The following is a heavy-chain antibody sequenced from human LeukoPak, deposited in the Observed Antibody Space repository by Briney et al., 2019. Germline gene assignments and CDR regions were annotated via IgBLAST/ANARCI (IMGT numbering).Heavy chain of an antibody. CDR3: ARPLVRRDYDSSGCNFDY. CDR2: INPNSGGT. V-gene: IGHV1-2*02. D-gene: IGHD3-22*01. J-gene: IGHJ4*02. Sequence: GASVKVSCKASGYTFTGYYMHWVRQAPGQGLEWMGWINPNSGGTNYAQKFQGRVTMTRDTSISTAYMELSRLRSDDTAVYYCARPLVRRDYDSSGCNFDYWGQGTLVTVSS. CDR1: GYTFTGYY.